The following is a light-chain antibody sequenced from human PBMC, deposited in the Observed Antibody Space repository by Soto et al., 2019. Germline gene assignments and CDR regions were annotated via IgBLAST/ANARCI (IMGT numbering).Light chain of an antibody. CDR1: TSGVGGYNY. J-gene: IGLJ3*02. CDR3: YSYAGSYTWV. Sequence: QSALTQPRSVSGSIGQSVTISCTGTTSGVGGYNYVSWYQQHPGKAPKLMIYDVTKRPSGVPDRFSGYKSVNTASLTISGLQAEDEADYYCYSYAGSYTWVFGGGTQVPVL. V-gene: IGLV2-11*01. CDR2: DVT.